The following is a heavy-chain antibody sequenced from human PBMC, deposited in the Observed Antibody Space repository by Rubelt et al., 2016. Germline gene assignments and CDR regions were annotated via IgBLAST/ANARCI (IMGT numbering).Heavy chain of an antibody. V-gene: IGHV1-69*01. CDR2: IIPIFGTA. J-gene: IGHJ4*02. D-gene: IGHD5-18*01. Sequence: QVQLVQSGAEVKKPGSSVKVSCKASGGTFSSYAISWVRQAPGQGLEWMGGIIPIFGTANYAQKFQGRVTITADESTSTAYMWLRSLRSGDTAVYYCARLSIFEDTAMVMSDYWGQGTLVTVSS. CDR1: GGTFSSYA. CDR3: ARLSIFEDTAMVMSDY.